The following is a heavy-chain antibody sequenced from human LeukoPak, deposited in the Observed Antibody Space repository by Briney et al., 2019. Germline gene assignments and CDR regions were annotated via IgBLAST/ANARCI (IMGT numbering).Heavy chain of an antibody. J-gene: IGHJ4*02. CDR1: GGSISSYY. CDR3: ARKGYSYGYDY. D-gene: IGHD5-18*01. V-gene: IGHV4-59*01. CDR2: IYYSGST. Sequence: SETLSLTCTVSGGSISSYYWSWIRQPPGKGLEWIGYIYYSGSTNYNPSPKSRVTISVDTSKNQFSLKLSSVTAADTAVYYCARKGYSYGYDYWGQGTLVTVSS.